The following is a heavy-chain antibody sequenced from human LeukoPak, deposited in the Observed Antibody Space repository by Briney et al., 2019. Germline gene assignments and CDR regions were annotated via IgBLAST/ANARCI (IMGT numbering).Heavy chain of an antibody. CDR3: ARCRWDSSGYNNFARPKYYYYYYMDV. D-gene: IGHD3-22*01. V-gene: IGHV1-69*05. Sequence: EASVKVSCKASGGTFSSYAISWVRQAPGQGLEWMGGIIPIFGTANYAQKFQGRVTITTDESTSTAYMELSSLRSEDTAVYYCARCRWDSSGYNNFARPKYYYYYYMDVWGKGTTVTASS. J-gene: IGHJ6*03. CDR2: IIPIFGTA. CDR1: GGTFSSYA.